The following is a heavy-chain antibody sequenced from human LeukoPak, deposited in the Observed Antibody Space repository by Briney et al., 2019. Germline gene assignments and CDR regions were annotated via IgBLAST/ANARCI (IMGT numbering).Heavy chain of an antibody. J-gene: IGHJ2*01. V-gene: IGHV3-7*01. CDR2: IKQDGSEK. Sequence: PGGSLRLSCAASGFTFSSYWMSWVRQAPGKGLEWVANIKQDGSEKYYVDSVKGRFTISRDNAKNSLYLQMNSLRAGDTAVYYCARDYTYYDILTGYPYWYFDLWGRGALVTVSS. CDR1: GFTFSSYW. D-gene: IGHD3-9*01. CDR3: ARDYTYYDILTGYPYWYFDL.